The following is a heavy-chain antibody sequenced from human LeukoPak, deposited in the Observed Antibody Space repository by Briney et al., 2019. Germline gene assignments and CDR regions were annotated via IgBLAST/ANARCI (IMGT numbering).Heavy chain of an antibody. CDR3: ARERHLRYFDS. D-gene: IGHD3-16*01. Sequence: HAGGSLRLSCAASGFTFSSYFMLWVRQAPGKGLEGGANIKQEGSEKYYGDSVKGRFTISRENAKNTLYLQMKSLRAEDTAVYYCARERHLRYFDSWGKGTLVTVSS. CDR1: GFTFSSYF. V-gene: IGHV3-7*01. J-gene: IGHJ4*02. CDR2: IKQEGSEK.